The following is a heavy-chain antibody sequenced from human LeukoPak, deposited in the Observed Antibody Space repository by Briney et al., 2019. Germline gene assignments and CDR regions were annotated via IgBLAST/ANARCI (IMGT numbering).Heavy chain of an antibody. CDR1: GGSISSYY. J-gene: IGHJ3*02. CDR3: ARSRSPAPYYYDSSGPHDAFDI. CDR2: IYYSGST. D-gene: IGHD3-22*01. V-gene: IGHV4-59*12. Sequence: SETLSLTCTVSGGSISSYYWSWIRQPPGKGLEWIGYIYYSGSTNYNPSLKSRVTISVDTSKNQFSLKLSSVTAADTAVYYCARSRSPAPYYYDSSGPHDAFDIWGQGTMVTVSS.